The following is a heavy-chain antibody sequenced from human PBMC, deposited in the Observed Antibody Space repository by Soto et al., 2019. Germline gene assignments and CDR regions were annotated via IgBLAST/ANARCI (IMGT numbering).Heavy chain of an antibody. Sequence: PGGSLRLSCAASGFTFDDYGMSWVRQAPGKGLEWVSGINWNGGSTGYADSVKGRFTISRDNAKNSLYLQMNSLRAEDTALYHCARAFEGCYYYYMGVWGKGTTVTVSS. D-gene: IGHD6-19*01. J-gene: IGHJ6*03. CDR2: INWNGGST. V-gene: IGHV3-20*01. CDR3: ARAFEGCYYYYMGV. CDR1: GFTFDDYG.